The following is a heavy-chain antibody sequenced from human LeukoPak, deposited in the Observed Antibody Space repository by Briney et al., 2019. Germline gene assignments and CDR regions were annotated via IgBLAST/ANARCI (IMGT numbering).Heavy chain of an antibody. Sequence: SETLSLTCAVSGGSISSGGYSWSWIRQPPGKGLEWIGYIYHSGSTYYNPSLKSRVTISVDRSKNQFSLKLSSVTAADTAVYYCARGLGGLNYGDYSDYWGQGTLVTVSS. CDR3: ARGLGGLNYGDYSDY. D-gene: IGHD4-17*01. CDR1: GGSISSGGYS. CDR2: IYHSGST. J-gene: IGHJ4*02. V-gene: IGHV4-30-2*01.